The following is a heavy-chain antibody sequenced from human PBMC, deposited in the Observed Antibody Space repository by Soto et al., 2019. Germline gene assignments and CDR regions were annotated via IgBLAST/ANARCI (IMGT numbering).Heavy chain of an antibody. D-gene: IGHD4-4*01. V-gene: IGHV4-59*08. CDR3: SRHPRYYSNTSYYYYYMDV. J-gene: IGHJ6*03. CDR2: NYYSGST. Sequence: TSETLSLTCTVSGGSISSYYWSWTRQPPGKGLEWIGYNYYSGSTNYNPSIKSRVTISVDTSKNQYSQKLSSVTAADTAVYYCSRHPRYYSNTSYYYYYMDVWGKGTTVTVSS. CDR1: GGSISSYY.